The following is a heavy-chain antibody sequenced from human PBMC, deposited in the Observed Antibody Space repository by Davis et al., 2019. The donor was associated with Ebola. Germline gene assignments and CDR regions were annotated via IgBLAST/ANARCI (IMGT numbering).Heavy chain of an antibody. CDR3: ARRYCSGGSCCSYDYVWGIDY. D-gene: IGHD2-15*01. CDR1: GFTFSSYS. J-gene: IGHJ4*02. Sequence: GESLKISCAASGFTFSSYSMNWVRQAPGKGLEWVSYISSSSSTIYYADSVKGRFTISRDNAKNSLYLQMNSLRDEDTAVYYCARRYCSGGSCCSYDYVWGIDYWGQGTLVTVSS. CDR2: ISSSSSTI. V-gene: IGHV3-48*02.